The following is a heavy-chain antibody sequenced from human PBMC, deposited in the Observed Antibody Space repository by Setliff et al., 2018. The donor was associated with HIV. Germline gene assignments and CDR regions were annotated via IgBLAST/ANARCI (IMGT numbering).Heavy chain of an antibody. D-gene: IGHD2-15*01. CDR1: GGSISSYY. CDR3: ARDQTDGGNGEWRFRPRDYWYFDL. V-gene: IGHV4-59*01. Sequence: SETLSLTCTVSGGSISSYYWSWIRQPPGKGLEWIGYIYYSGSTNYNPSLKSRVTISVDTSKNQFYLKLSSVTAADTAVYYCARDQTDGGNGEWRFRPRDYWYFDLWGRGTLVTVSS. J-gene: IGHJ2*01. CDR2: IYYSGST.